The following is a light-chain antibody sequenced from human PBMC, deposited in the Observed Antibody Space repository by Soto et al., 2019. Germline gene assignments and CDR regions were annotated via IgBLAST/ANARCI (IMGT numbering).Light chain of an antibody. Sequence: PSTLSASVGDRVTITCRASQSISTWLAWYQQKPGKGPTLLIYKASRLESGVPSRFSGSGSGTEFTLTISSLQPDDFATYYCQQYNSYSRTFGQGTKVDIK. V-gene: IGKV1-5*03. CDR1: QSISTW. CDR2: KAS. CDR3: QQYNSYSRT. J-gene: IGKJ1*01.